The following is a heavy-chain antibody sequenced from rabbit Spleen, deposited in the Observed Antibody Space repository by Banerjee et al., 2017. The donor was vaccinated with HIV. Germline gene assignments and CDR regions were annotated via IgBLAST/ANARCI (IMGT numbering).Heavy chain of an antibody. CDR2: IYSVSGRT. CDR3: ARAGEGGDGYLNL. Sequence: LEESGGGLVQPEGSLTLTCKASGFPFSDKAVMCWVRQAPGKGLEWIGYIYSVSGRTWYANWVNGRFTITRSTSLKTVTLQSNSLTVADTATYFCARAGEGGDGYLNLWGPGTLVTVS. D-gene: IGHD5-1*01. CDR1: GFPFSDKA. V-gene: IGHV1S47*01. J-gene: IGHJ4*01.